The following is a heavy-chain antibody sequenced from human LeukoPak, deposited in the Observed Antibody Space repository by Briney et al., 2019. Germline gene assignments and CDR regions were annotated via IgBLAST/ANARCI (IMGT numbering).Heavy chain of an antibody. J-gene: IGHJ4*02. CDR1: GFTFSSYS. D-gene: IGHD6-19*01. V-gene: IGHV3-21*01. CDR2: ISGSSSYI. Sequence: GGSLRLSCAASGFTFSSYSMNWVRQAPGKGLEWVSSISGSSSYIYYADSVKGRFTISRDNAKNSLYLQMNSLRAEDTAVYYCARDRSSIAVADALDYWGQGTLVTVSS. CDR3: ARDRSSIAVADALDY.